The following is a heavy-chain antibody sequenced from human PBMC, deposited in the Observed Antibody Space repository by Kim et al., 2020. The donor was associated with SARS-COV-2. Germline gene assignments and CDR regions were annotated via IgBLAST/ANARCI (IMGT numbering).Heavy chain of an antibody. CDR3: ASGDRKVATIIGDHRSVVVAA. CDR1: GFTFSSYW. CDR2: IKQDGSEK. J-gene: IGHJ4*02. D-gene: IGHD2-15*01. V-gene: IGHV3-7*01. Sequence: GGSLRLSCAASGFTFSSYWMSWVRQAPGKGLGWVANIKQDGSEKYYVDSVKGRFTISRDNAKNSLYLQMNSLRAEDTAVYYCASGDRKVATIIGDHRSVVVAAWGQGTLVTVSS.